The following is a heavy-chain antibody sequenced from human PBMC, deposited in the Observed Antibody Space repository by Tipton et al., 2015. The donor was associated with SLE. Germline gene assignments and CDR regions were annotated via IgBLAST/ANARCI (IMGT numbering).Heavy chain of an antibody. D-gene: IGHD1-26*01. V-gene: IGHV4-38-2*01. J-gene: IGHJ6*02. Sequence: LRLSCAASGFTFSAYNMNWVRQPPGKGLEWIGSIYYSGSTYYNPSLKSRVTISVDTSKNQFSLRLTSVTAADTAVYYCATGRGADGYYTYGLDVWGQGATVTVSS. CDR3: ATGRGADGYYTYGLDV. CDR2: IYYSGST. CDR1: GFTFSAYN.